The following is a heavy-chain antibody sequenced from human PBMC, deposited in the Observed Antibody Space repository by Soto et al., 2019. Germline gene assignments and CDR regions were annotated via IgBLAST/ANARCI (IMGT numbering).Heavy chain of an antibody. Sequence: GGSLRLSCAASGFTFSSFHMNWVRQAPGRGLEWVAYITSSSDTIYYSDTVKGRFTISRDNGKNSLFLQMNSLRDEDTAVYYCARDQLYYNDISGRPLNAFDVWGQGTMVTVSS. V-gene: IGHV3-48*02. CDR3: ARDQLYYNDISGRPLNAFDV. J-gene: IGHJ3*01. CDR2: ITSSSDTI. D-gene: IGHD3-22*01. CDR1: GFTFSSFH.